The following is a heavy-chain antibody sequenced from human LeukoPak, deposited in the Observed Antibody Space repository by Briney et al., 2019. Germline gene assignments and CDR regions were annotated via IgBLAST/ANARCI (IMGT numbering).Heavy chain of an antibody. V-gene: IGHV1-2*02. J-gene: IGHJ4*02. CDR1: GYTFTGYY. CDR2: INPNSGGT. Sequence: ASVKVSCKASGYTFTGYYMHWVRQAPGQGLEWMGWINPNSGGTNYAQKFQGRVTMTRDTSISTAYMELSRLRSDDTAVYYCARDHLDDWLSFGSGPYYFDYWGQGTLVTVSS. D-gene: IGHD3-9*01. CDR3: ARDHLDDWLSFGSGPYYFDY.